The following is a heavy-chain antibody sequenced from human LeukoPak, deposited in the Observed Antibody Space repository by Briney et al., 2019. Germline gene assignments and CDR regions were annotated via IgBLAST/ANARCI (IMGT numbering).Heavy chain of an antibody. D-gene: IGHD2-15*01. CDR2: ISGSDGST. Sequence: PGGSLRLSCAASGFTFSSYAMSWVRQAPGKGLEWVSSISGSDGSTYYADSVKGRFTISRDNSKNTLYVQMNSLRAEDTAVYYCAKARGFCSGNNCYGPFDPWGQGTLVTVSS. V-gene: IGHV3-23*01. CDR3: AKARGFCSGNNCYGPFDP. J-gene: IGHJ5*02. CDR1: GFTFSSYA.